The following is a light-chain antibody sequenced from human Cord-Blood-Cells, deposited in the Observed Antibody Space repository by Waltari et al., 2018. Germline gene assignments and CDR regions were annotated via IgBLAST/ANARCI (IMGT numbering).Light chain of an antibody. CDR3: QQYGSSPTWT. CDR2: GAS. CDR1: QSVISSY. J-gene: IGKJ1*01. Sequence: EFVLTQSPGTLSLSLGERATLSCRASQSVISSYLAWYQPKHCQARRLLIYGASSRATGIAERFGGSGCGTDLALTISRLEPVDFAVYYCQQYGSSPTWTFGQGTKVEIK. V-gene: IGKV3-20*01.